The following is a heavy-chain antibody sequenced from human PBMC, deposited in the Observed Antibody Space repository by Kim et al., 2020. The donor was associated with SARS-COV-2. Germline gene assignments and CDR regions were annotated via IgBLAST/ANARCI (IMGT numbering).Heavy chain of an antibody. Sequence: ASVKVSCKASGYTFTGYYMHWVRQAPGQGLEWMGWINPNSGGTNYAQKFQGRVTMTRDTSISTAYMELSRLRSDDTAVYYCARVITAMVLNDAFDIWGQGTMVTVSS. J-gene: IGHJ3*02. CDR2: INPNSGGT. CDR3: ARVITAMVLNDAFDI. CDR1: GYTFTGYY. V-gene: IGHV1-2*02. D-gene: IGHD5-18*01.